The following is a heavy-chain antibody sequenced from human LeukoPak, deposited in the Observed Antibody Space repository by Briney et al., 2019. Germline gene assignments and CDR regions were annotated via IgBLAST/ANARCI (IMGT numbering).Heavy chain of an antibody. D-gene: IGHD4-17*01. J-gene: IGHJ6*02. V-gene: IGHV4-61*02. Sequence: SQTLSLTCSVSSGSISSGNYYWGWIRQPAGKGLEWIGRIYTSGSTNYNPSLKSRVTISVDTSKNQFSLKLSSVTAADTAVYYCAATGYGSRYYYYYDMDVWGQGTTVTVSS. CDR3: AATGYGSRYYYYYDMDV. CDR1: SGSISSGNYY. CDR2: IYTSGST.